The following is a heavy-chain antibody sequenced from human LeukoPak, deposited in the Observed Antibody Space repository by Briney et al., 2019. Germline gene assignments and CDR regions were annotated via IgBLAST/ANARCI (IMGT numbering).Heavy chain of an antibody. CDR1: GFIFSSFW. D-gene: IGHD6-6*01. V-gene: IGHV3-7*01. J-gene: IGHJ4*02. CDR2: IKEDGSEK. Sequence: GGSLRLSCAASGFIFSSFWMSWVRQAPGKGLEWVANIKEDGSEKYYVDSVRGRFTVSRDNAKNTLYLQVNNLRAEDTAVYYCARGPNSNWSGLDFWGQGTLLTVSS. CDR3: ARGPNSNWSGLDF.